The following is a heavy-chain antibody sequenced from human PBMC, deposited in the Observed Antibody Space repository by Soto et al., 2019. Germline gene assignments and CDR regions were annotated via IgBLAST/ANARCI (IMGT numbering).Heavy chain of an antibody. V-gene: IGHV3-48*01. Sequence: GGSLRLSCAASGFTFSSYSMNWVRQAPGKGLEWVSYISSSSSTIYYADSVKGRFTISRDNAKNSLYLQMNSLRAEDTAVYYCASLALGELSDDAFDIWGQGTMVTVSS. J-gene: IGHJ3*02. CDR2: ISSSSSTI. CDR3: ASLALGELSDDAFDI. D-gene: IGHD3-16*02. CDR1: GFTFSSYS.